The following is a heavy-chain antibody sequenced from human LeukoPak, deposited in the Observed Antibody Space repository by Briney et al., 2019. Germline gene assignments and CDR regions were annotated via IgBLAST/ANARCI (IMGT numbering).Heavy chain of an antibody. D-gene: IGHD6-19*01. CDR3: ARVGGWYQYYFDY. J-gene: IGHJ4*02. CDR2: ITPSDGST. V-gene: IGHV1-46*01. Sequence: ASVKVSCKASGYTFTNYHIYWVRQTPGQGLEWMGMITPSDGSTNYAQKFQGRITMTRDMSTSTVYMELSSLRSEDTAVYYCARVGGWYQYYFDYWGQGTLVTVSS. CDR1: GYTFTNYH.